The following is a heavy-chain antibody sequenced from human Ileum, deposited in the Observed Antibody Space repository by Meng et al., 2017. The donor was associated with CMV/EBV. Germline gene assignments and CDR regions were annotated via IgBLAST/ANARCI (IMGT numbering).Heavy chain of an antibody. V-gene: IGHV1-69*05. J-gene: IGHJ4*02. CDR3: ARGTGIAAAVSY. Sequence: CNASGGTFSSYAISWVRQAPGQGLEWMGGIIPIFGTANYAQKFQGRVTITTDESTSTAYMELSSLRSEDTAVYYCARGTGIAAAVSYWGQGTLVTVSS. CDR1: GGTFSSYA. D-gene: IGHD6-13*01. CDR2: IIPIFGTA.